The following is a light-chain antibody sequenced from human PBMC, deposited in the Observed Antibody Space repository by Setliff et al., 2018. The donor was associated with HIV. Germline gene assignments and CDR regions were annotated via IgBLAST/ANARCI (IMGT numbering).Light chain of an antibody. CDR1: SSNIGSNY. CDR2: RNN. V-gene: IGLV1-47*01. CDR3: AAWDDSLSGPG. Sequence: QSALTQPPSASGTHGQRVPISCSGSSSNIGSNYVYWYQQLPGTAPKLLIDRNNQRPSGVTDRFSGSKSGTSASLALSGLRSVDEADYYCAAWDDSLSGPGFGGGPKVTVL. J-gene: IGLJ3*02.